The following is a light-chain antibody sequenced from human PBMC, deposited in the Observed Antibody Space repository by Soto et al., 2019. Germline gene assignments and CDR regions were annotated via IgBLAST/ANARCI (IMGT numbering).Light chain of an antibody. CDR2: DNN. CDR3: ATWDRSLSVYVL. V-gene: IGLV1-51*01. J-gene: IGLJ2*01. CDR1: SSNVGSNY. Sequence: QSVLTQPPSVSAAPGQKVTISCSGSSSNVGSNYVSWYQQLPGTAPKLLIYDNNKRPSGIPDQFSGSKSGTSATLDITGLQTGDEADYYCATWDRSLSVYVLFGGGTKVTVL.